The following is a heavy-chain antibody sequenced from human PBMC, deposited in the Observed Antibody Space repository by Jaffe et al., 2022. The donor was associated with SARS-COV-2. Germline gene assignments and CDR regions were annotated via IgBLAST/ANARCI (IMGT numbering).Heavy chain of an antibody. V-gene: IGHV3-21*01. CDR2: ISSSSSYI. Sequence: EVQLVESGGGLVKPGGSLRLSCAASGFTFSSYSMNWVRQAPGKGLEWVSSISSSSSYIYYADSVKGRFTISRDNAKNSLYLQMNSLRAEDTAVYYCARGVYVWGSRELEPTFDYWGQGTLVTVSS. D-gene: IGHD3-16*01. CDR1: GFTFSSYS. CDR3: ARGVYVWGSRELEPTFDY. J-gene: IGHJ4*02.